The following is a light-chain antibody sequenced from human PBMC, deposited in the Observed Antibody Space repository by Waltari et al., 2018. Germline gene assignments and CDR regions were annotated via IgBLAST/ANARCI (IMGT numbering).Light chain of an antibody. V-gene: IGLV3-25*03. Sequence: SYELTQPPSVSASPGQTATITCSGDALPKQYSYWYQRKPGQAPLMIIYQDSQRPSGTPERFSGSSSGTTVTLTISGVQATDEADYYCQSADRSGSYVVFGGGTKLTVL. CDR1: ALPKQY. CDR3: QSADRSGSYVV. CDR2: QDS. J-gene: IGLJ2*01.